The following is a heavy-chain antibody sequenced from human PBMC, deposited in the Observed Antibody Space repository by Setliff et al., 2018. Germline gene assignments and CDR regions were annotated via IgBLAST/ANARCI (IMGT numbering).Heavy chain of an antibody. CDR1: GASFSGTY. Sequence: PSETLSFTCAVYGASFSGTYCSWIRQSPGKGLEWIGEINHTGSPNWIGEINHSGSPNYNPSLKSRVTMSGDTSKNQFSLKLSSVTAADTAVYYCARDWLIRNSGSYYWQVDYWGQGTLVTVSS. J-gene: IGHJ4*02. CDR2: INHSGSP. V-gene: IGHV4-34*01. CDR3: ARDWLIRNSGSYYWQVDY. D-gene: IGHD1-26*01.